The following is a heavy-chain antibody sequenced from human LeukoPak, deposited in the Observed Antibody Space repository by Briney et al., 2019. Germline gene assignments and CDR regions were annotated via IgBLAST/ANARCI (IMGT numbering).Heavy chain of an antibody. J-gene: IGHJ6*03. D-gene: IGHD1-26*01. V-gene: IGHV3-21*01. Sequence: GRSLRLSCAASGFSFSSYNMDWVRQTPGKGLEWISSITTSSSYTFYADSVKGRFTISRDNARNSLYLQMNSLTAEDTAVYYCARDPYSGAYGDTYYYFMDVWGKGTTVTISS. CDR1: GFSFSSYN. CDR3: ARDPYSGAYGDTYYYFMDV. CDR2: ITTSSSYT.